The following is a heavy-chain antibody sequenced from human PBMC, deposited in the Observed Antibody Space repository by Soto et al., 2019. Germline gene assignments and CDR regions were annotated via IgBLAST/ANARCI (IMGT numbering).Heavy chain of an antibody. CDR3: AHREGDDYVWGSYKDAFDS. CDR1: GFSLNTSAVG. D-gene: IGHD3-16*01. CDR2: IYWDDDK. J-gene: IGHJ3*02. V-gene: IGHV2-5*02. Sequence: QITLKESGPTLVKPTQTLTLTCPFSGFSLNTSAVGVGWIRQPPGKALEWLALIYWDDDKRYNPSLKSRLTITKDTSKNQVVLKMTRMDPVDTGTYFCAHREGDDYVWGSYKDAFDSWGQGTMVTVSS.